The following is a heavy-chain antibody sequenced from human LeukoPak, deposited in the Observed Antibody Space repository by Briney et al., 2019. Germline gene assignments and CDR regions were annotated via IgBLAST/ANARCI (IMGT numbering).Heavy chain of an antibody. CDR3: ARGRPTYSSGWYTFDY. J-gene: IGHJ4*02. CDR1: GYTFASYY. Sequence: ASVKVSCKASGYTFASYYMHWVRQAPGQGLEWMGIINPSGGSTSYAQKFQGRVTMTRDTSTSTVYMELSSLRSEDTAVYYCARGRPTYSSGWYTFDYWGQGTLVTVSS. D-gene: IGHD6-19*01. V-gene: IGHV1-46*01. CDR2: INPSGGST.